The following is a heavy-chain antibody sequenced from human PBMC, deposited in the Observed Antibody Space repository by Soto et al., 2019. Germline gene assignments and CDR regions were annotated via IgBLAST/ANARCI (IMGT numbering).Heavy chain of an antibody. V-gene: IGHV4-4*02. J-gene: IGHJ4*02. CDR2: IYHSGST. CDR1: CGSISSSNW. CDR3: ARAAMGGSSWPFDY. Sequence: SETLSLTCAVICGSISSSNWWSWVRQPAGKGLEVIGEIYHSGSTNYNPSLKSRVTISVDKSKNQFSLKLNSVTAADTAVYYCARAAMGGSSWPFDYWGQGTLVTVSS. D-gene: IGHD6-13*01.